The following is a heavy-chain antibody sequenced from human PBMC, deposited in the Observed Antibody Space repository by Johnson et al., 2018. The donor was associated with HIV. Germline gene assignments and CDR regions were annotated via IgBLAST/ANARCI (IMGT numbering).Heavy chain of an antibody. Sequence: MLLVESGGGLVQPGGSLRLSCAASGLTFSSYAMSWVRQAPGKGLEWVSGIDWTGANAGYADSVKGRFPISRDNGKNSLYLQMNSLRAEDTAVYYCARERSIVLVVYAMPGAFDIWGQGTMVTVSS. CDR1: GLTFSSYA. D-gene: IGHD2-8*02. CDR2: IDWTGANA. V-gene: IGHV3-20*04. J-gene: IGHJ3*02. CDR3: ARERSIVLVVYAMPGAFDI.